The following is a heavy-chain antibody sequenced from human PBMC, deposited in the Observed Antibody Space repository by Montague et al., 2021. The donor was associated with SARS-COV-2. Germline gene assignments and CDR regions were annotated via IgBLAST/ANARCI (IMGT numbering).Heavy chain of an antibody. Sequence: SLRLSCAASGFTFSSYSMNWVRQAPGKGLDCVSSISSSSGYIYYADSVKGRFTISRDNAKNSLYLQMNSLRAEDTAVYYCARDQGYSCANSYWYFDHWGRGTQVTVSS. CDR2: ISSSSGYI. D-gene: IGHD5-18*01. CDR1: GFTFSSYS. CDR3: ARDQGYSCANSYWYFDH. J-gene: IGHJ2*01. V-gene: IGHV3-21*01.